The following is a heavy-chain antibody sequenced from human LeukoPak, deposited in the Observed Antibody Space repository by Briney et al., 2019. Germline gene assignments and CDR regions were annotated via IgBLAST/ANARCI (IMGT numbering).Heavy chain of an antibody. Sequence: SETLSLTCAVYGGSFSGYYWSWIRQPPGKGLEWIGEINHSGSTNYNPSLKSRVTISVDTSKNQFSLKLSSVTAADTAVYHCARLIAAAFIDYWGQGTLVTVSS. J-gene: IGHJ4*02. V-gene: IGHV4-34*01. CDR1: GGSFSGYY. CDR2: INHSGST. CDR3: ARLIAAAFIDY. D-gene: IGHD6-13*01.